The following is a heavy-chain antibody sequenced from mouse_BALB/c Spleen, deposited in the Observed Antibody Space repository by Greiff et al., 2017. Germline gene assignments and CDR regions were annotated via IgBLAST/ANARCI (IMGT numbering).Heavy chain of an antibody. CDR1: GYTFTSYW. CDR3: ATSFAY. V-gene: IGHV1-87*01. CDR2: IYPGDGDT. Sequence: VQLQQSGAELARPGASVKLSCKASGYTFTSYWMQWVKQRPGQGLEWIGAIYPGDGDTRYTQKFKGKATLTADKSSSTAYMQLSSLASEDSAVYYCATSFAYWGQGTLVTVSA. J-gene: IGHJ3*01.